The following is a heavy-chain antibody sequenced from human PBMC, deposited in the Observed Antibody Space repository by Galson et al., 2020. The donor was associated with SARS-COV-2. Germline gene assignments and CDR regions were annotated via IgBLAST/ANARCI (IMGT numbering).Heavy chain of an antibody. CDR1: GFTVSSNY. J-gene: IGHJ4*02. Sequence: TRGSLRLSCAASGFTVSSNYMSWVRQAPGKGLEWVSVIYSGGSTYYADSVKGRFTISRDNSKNTLYLQMNSLRAEDTAVYYCARDKLGSAAGTGYWGQGTLVTVSS. CDR3: ARDKLGSAAGTGY. CDR2: IYSGGST. V-gene: IGHV3-66*01. D-gene: IGHD6-13*01.